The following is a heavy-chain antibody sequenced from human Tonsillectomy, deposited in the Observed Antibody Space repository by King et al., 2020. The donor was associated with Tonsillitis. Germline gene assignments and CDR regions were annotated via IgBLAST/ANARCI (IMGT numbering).Heavy chain of an antibody. J-gene: IGHJ6*03. V-gene: IGHV3-73*01. Sequence: VQLVESGGGLVRPGGSLKLSCAASGLTFNDSTVHWVRQASGKGLEWIGLVKSEAKTYATVYAASVRGRFSLSRDDSKNTTYLQMNRLKTEDTALYFCTAERPVRPPLRLYIFHMDVWGKGTTVTVSS. D-gene: IGHD2/OR15-2a*01. CDR1: GLTFNDST. CDR2: VKSEAKTYAT. CDR3: TAERPVRPPLRLYIFHMDV.